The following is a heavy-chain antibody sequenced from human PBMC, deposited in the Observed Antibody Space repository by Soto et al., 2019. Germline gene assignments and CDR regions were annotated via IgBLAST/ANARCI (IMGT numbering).Heavy chain of an antibody. CDR3: VRLLCYSYGAVDY. CDR2: ISSSGGSK. D-gene: IGHD5-18*01. V-gene: IGHV3-23*01. J-gene: IGHJ4*02. Sequence: EVQLLESGGGLVQPGGSLRLSCAASGFTFGSSAMSWVRQAPGKGLEWVASISSSGGSKDYADAVKGRCTITRARANTTVSLRMNIMRVEDTAAYDCVRLLCYSYGAVDYWGQGTLVTVSS. CDR1: GFTFGSSA.